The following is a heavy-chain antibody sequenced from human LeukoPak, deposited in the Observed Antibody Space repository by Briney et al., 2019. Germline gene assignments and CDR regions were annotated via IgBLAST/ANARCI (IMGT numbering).Heavy chain of an antibody. D-gene: IGHD6-6*01. CDR2: IKQDGSEK. V-gene: IGHV3-7*01. CDR3: ARDIGLRKAAPPGWFDP. J-gene: IGHJ5*02. Sequence: GGSLRLSCAASGFTFSSYWMSWVRQAPGKGLEWVASIKQDGSEKYCVDSVKGRFTISRDNANNSLHLQMNSLRADDTAVYYCARDIGLRKAAPPGWFDPWGQGALVTVSS. CDR1: GFTFSSYW.